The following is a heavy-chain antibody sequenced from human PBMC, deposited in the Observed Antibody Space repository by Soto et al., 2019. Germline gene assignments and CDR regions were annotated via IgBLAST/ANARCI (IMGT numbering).Heavy chain of an antibody. CDR1: GFTFSSYA. CDR3: ARAPYYYDSSGYYYFDY. V-gene: IGHV3-30-3*01. J-gene: IGHJ4*02. CDR2: ISYDGSNK. Sequence: GGSLRLSCAASGFTFSSYAMLWVRQAPGKGLEWVAVISYDGSNKYYADSVKGRFTISRDNSKNTLYLQMNSLRAEDTAVYYCARAPYYYDSSGYYYFDYWGQGTLVTVSS. D-gene: IGHD3-22*01.